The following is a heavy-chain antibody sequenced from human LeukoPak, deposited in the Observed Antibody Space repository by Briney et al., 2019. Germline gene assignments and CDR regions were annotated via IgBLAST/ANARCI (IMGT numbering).Heavy chain of an antibody. CDR1: GGSLSGYY. D-gene: IGHD1-1*01. Sequence: SETLSLTCAVYGGSLSGYYWSWIRQPPGKGLEWIGEINHSGSTNYNPSLKSRVTISVDTSKNQFSPKLSSVTAADTAVYYCASILTKYYGMDVWGKGTTVTVSS. CDR3: ASILTKYYGMDV. J-gene: IGHJ6*04. CDR2: INHSGST. V-gene: IGHV4-34*01.